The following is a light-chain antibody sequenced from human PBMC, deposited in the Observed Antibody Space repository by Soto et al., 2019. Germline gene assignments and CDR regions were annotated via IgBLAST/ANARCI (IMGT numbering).Light chain of an antibody. CDR2: DAS. V-gene: IGKV1-5*01. Sequence: DIQMTQSPSTLSASVGDRVAITCRASQSISQWVAWYQQKPGRAPELLIYDASKLKSGVPSRFNGSGSGTEFSLTITSLQPDDSAMYYCQQYNGYSWTFGRGTKVDIK. CDR3: QQYNGYSWT. J-gene: IGKJ1*01. CDR1: QSISQW.